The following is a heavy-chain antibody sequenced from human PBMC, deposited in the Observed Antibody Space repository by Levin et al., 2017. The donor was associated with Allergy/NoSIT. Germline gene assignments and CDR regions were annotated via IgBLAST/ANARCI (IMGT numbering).Heavy chain of an antibody. J-gene: IGHJ6*02. Sequence: SQTLSLTCTVSGGSISSSSYYWGWIRQPPEKGLEWIGSIYYSGSTYCNPSLKSRVTISVDTSKNQFSLKLSSVTAADTAVYYCARVSRVAAAGIYYYYYGMDVWGQGTTVTVSS. D-gene: IGHD6-13*01. CDR1: GGSISSSSYY. V-gene: IGHV4-39*07. CDR3: ARVSRVAAAGIYYYYYGMDV. CDR2: IYYSGST.